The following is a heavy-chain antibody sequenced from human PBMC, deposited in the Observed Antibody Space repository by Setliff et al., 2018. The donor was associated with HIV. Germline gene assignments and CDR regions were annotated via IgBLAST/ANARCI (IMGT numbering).Heavy chain of an antibody. CDR2: IFYSGST. CDR3: TRRGADSYYPRPLDV. CDR1: GGSVSTGNYY. V-gene: IGHV4-61*01. D-gene: IGHD3-10*01. Sequence: PSETLSLTCTVSGGSVSTGNYYWNWIRLPPGKGLEWIGYIFYSGSTNYNPSLKSRVTISVGTSKNQFSLRLNSVTAADTAIYYCTRRGADSYYPRPLDVWGKGTTVTVSS. J-gene: IGHJ6*04.